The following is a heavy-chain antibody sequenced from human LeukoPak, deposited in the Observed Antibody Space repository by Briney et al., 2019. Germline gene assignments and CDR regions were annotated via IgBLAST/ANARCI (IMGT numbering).Heavy chain of an antibody. CDR2: INGAGDYT. V-gene: IGHV3-11*06. Sequence: GVSLRLSCAASGFPFSVYYMSWIRQAPGKGLEWVSYINGAGDYTDYADSVRGRFTISRDNARNSLFLQMNSLRAEDTAVYYCATEDWAVATSWGQGTLVTVS. CDR1: GFPFSVYY. J-gene: IGHJ5*02. D-gene: IGHD5-12*01. CDR3: ATEDWAVATS.